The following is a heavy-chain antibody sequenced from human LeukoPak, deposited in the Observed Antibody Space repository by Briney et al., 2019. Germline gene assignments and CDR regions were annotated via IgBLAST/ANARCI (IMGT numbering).Heavy chain of an antibody. CDR2: INSDGSST. CDR3: ARVAGGSSPYYFDY. D-gene: IGHD6-13*01. CDR1: GFTFSSYW. Sequence: GESPRLSCAASGFTFSSYWMHWVRQAPGKGLVWVSRINSDGSSTSYADSVKGRFTISRDNAKNTLYLQMNSLRAEDTAVYYCARVAGGSSPYYFDYWGRGTLVTVSS. J-gene: IGHJ4*02. V-gene: IGHV3-74*01.